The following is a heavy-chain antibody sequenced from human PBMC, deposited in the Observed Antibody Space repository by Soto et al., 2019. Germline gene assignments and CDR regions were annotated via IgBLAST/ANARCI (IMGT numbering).Heavy chain of an antibody. D-gene: IGHD2-2*01. J-gene: IGHJ5*02. CDR1: GGSISSGGYY. CDR2: IYYSGRT. V-gene: IGHV4-31*03. CDR3: ARAGVAHSLPVGLNWFDP. Sequence: QVHLQESGPGLVKPSQTLSLTCSVSGGSISSGGYYWSWIRQHPGKGLEWIGYIYYSGRTYYNPSLKSRAIISVDTSKNQFSLNLTSVTAADTAVYYCARAGVAHSLPVGLNWFDPWGQGTLVTVSS.